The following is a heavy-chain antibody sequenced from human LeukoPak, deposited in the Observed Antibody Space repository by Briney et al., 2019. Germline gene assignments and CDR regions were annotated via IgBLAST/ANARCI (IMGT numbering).Heavy chain of an antibody. J-gene: IGHJ4*02. CDR1: GFTFDDYA. V-gene: IGHV3-9*01. D-gene: IGHD1-26*01. Sequence: PGGSLRLSCAASGFTFDDYAMHWVRQAPGKGLEWVSGISWNSGSIGYADSVKGRFTISRDNSKNTLYLQMNSLRAEDTAVYYCAKKWELVPKVHWGQGTLVTVSS. CDR2: ISWNSGSI. CDR3: AKKWELVPKVH.